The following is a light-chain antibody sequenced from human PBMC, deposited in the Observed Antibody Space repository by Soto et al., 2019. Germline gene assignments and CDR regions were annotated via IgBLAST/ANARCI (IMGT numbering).Light chain of an antibody. V-gene: IGLV1-40*01. J-gene: IGLJ1*01. CDR2: GNS. CDR1: SSNIGAGYD. CDR3: QSYDSSLSGSYV. Sequence: QSVLTQPPSLSGAPGQRVTISCTGSSSNIGAGYDVHWYQQLPGTAPKLLTYGNSNRPSGVPDRFSGSKSGTSASLAITGLQAEDEADYYCQSYDSSLSGSYVFGTGTKSPS.